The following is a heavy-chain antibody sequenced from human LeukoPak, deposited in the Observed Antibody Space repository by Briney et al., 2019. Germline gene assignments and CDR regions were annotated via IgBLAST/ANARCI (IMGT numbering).Heavy chain of an antibody. CDR3: ARSRVAVAADYDP. CDR2: IYHSGST. Sequence: PSETLSLTCTVSGGSISSYHWSWVRQPPGKGLEWIGEIYHSGSTNYNPSLKSRVTISVDKSKNQFSLKLSSVTAADTAVYYCARSRVAVAADYDPWGQGTLVTVSS. CDR1: GGSISSYH. D-gene: IGHD6-19*01. J-gene: IGHJ5*02. V-gene: IGHV4-4*02.